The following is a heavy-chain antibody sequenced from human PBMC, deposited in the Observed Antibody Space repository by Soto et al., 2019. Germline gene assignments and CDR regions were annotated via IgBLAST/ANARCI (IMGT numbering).Heavy chain of an antibody. D-gene: IGHD1-1*01. CDR2: ISSSSSYI. J-gene: IGHJ6*02. Sequence: VGSLRLSCAASGFTFSSYSMNWVRQAPGKGLEWVSSISSSSSYIYYADSVKGRFTISRDNAKNSLYLQMNSLRAEDTAVYYCARDSSTGTTSHYYYYGMDVCGQGTTVTVSS. V-gene: IGHV3-21*01. CDR1: GFTFSSYS. CDR3: ARDSSTGTTSHYYYYGMDV.